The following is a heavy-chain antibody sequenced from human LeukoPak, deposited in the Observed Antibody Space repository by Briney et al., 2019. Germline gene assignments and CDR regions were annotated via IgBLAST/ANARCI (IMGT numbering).Heavy chain of an antibody. CDR2: INWNSGSI. V-gene: IGHV3-9*01. CDR1: GFTFDDYG. Sequence: GGSLRLSCAASGFTFDDYGMSWVRQAPGKGLEWVSGINWNSGSIGYADSVKGRFTISRDNAKNSLYLQMNSLRAEDTALYYCAKDPKAIYGSGSSFDYWGQGTLVTVSS. D-gene: IGHD3-10*01. J-gene: IGHJ4*02. CDR3: AKDPKAIYGSGSSFDY.